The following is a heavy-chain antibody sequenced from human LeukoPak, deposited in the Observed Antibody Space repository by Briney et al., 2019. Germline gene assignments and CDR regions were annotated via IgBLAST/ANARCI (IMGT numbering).Heavy chain of an antibody. J-gene: IGHJ6*02. CDR3: ARVMYSSGWYPTYYYYGMDV. CDR1: GGSISSYY. Sequence: KASETLSLTCTVSGGSISSYYWSWIRQPPGKGLEWIGYIYYSGSTNYNPSLKSRVTISVDTSKNQFPLKLSSVTAADTAVYYCARVMYSSGWYPTYYYYGMDVWGQGTTVTVSS. D-gene: IGHD6-19*01. V-gene: IGHV4-59*01. CDR2: IYYSGST.